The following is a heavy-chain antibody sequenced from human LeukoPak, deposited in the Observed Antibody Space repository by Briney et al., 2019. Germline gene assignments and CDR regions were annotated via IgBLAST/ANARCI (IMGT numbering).Heavy chain of an antibody. CDR1: GFTFGDYA. V-gene: IGHV3-49*05. D-gene: IGHD3-22*01. Sequence: KSGGSLRLSCTASGFTFGDYAMSWFRQAPGKGLEWVGFIRSKACGGTTEYAASVKGRFTISRDDSKSIAYLQMNSLKTEDTAVYYCARDRGSVQYYYDSSGSSSIDYWGQGTLVTVSS. CDR3: ARDRGSVQYYYDSSGSSSIDY. CDR2: IRSKACGGTT. J-gene: IGHJ4*02.